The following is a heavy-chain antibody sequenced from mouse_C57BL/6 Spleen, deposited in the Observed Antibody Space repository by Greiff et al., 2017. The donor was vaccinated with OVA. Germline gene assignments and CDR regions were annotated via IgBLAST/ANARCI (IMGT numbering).Heavy chain of an antibody. D-gene: IGHD2-3*01. CDR1: GFTFSDYG. Sequence: EVQRVESGGGLVKPGGSLKLSCAASGFTFSDYGMHWVRQAPEKGLEWVAYISSGSSTIYYADTVKGRFTISRDNAKNTLFLQMTSLRSEDTAMYYCARGLLTAYWGQGTLVTVSA. J-gene: IGHJ3*01. V-gene: IGHV5-17*01. CDR3: ARGLLTAY. CDR2: ISSGSSTI.